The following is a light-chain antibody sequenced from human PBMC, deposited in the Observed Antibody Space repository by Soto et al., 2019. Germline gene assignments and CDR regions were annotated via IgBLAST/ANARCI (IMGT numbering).Light chain of an antibody. Sequence: QSALTQPPSASGSPGQSVTISCTGTSTDVGSYNYVSWYQRHPGKAPKLIIYEVNQRPSGVPDRFSGSKSGNTASLTVSGLQAEDEADCYCSSYLNYNTEVFGTGTKVTVL. CDR3: SSYLNYNTEV. CDR2: EVN. J-gene: IGLJ1*01. V-gene: IGLV2-8*01. CDR1: STDVGSYNY.